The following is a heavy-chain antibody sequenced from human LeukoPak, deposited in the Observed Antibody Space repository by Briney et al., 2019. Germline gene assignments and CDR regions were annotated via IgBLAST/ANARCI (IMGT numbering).Heavy chain of an antibody. CDR3: ARWAIAAAGSGIDY. V-gene: IGHV1-8*02. D-gene: IGHD6-13*01. CDR2: MNPNSGNT. Sequence: ASVKVSCKASGGTFSSYAINWVRQTAGQGLEWMGWMNPNSGNTAYAQKFQGRVTMTRNTSISTAYMELSSLRSEDTAVYYCARWAIAAAGSGIDYWGQGTLVTVSS. CDR1: GGTFSSYA. J-gene: IGHJ4*02.